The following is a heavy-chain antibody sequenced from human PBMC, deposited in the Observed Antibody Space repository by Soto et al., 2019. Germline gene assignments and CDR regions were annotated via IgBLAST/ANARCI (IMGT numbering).Heavy chain of an antibody. Sequence: SETLSLTCAVYGGSFSGYYWSWIRQPPGKGLEWIGEINHSGSTNYNPSLKSRVTISVDTSKNQFSLKLSSVTAADTAVYYCARAARTSRTRTFDYWGQGTLVTVSS. CDR1: GGSFSGYY. J-gene: IGHJ4*02. V-gene: IGHV4-34*01. CDR2: INHSGST. D-gene: IGHD2-8*01. CDR3: ARAARTSRTRTFDY.